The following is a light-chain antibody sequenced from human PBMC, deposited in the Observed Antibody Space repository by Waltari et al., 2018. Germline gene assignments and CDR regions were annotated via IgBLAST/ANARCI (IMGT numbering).Light chain of an antibody. J-gene: IGKJ3*01. CDR3: QQRSNWPDIT. V-gene: IGKV3-11*01. CDR2: DAS. Sequence: EIVLTQSPATLSLSPGERATLSCRASQSVSSYLAWYQQKPGQAPRLLVYDASNRATGIPARFSGSGSGTDFTLTISSLEPEDFAVYYCQQRSNWPDITFGPGTKVDIK. CDR1: QSVSSY.